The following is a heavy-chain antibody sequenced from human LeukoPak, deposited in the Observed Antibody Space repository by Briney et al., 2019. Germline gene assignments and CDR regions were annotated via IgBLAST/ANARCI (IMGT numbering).Heavy chain of an antibody. V-gene: IGHV3-7*01. D-gene: IGHD3-16*01. J-gene: IGHJ2*01. CDR1: GFTVADDA. Sequence: GGSLTLSCVVSGFTVADDAMHWVRQAPGKGLEWVATLEQDGIGQVYVDSVKGRFTIARDNYKNSLSLQMHNLRAEDTAIYYCVRGMGWYFGLWGRGALVTVSS. CDR2: LEQDGIGQ. CDR3: VRGMGWYFGL.